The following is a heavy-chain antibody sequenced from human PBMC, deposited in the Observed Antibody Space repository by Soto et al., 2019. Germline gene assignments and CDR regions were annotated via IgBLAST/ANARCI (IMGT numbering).Heavy chain of an antibody. J-gene: IGHJ4*02. CDR2: VYSSGTT. CDR3: ARDIGSYAYAEGY. D-gene: IGHD2-2*01. Sequence: SQTLSLTCSVAGGSINSYWWSWNRQPAVKGLEWIGRVYSSGTTDYNPSLNSRATMSVETSKNQFSLKLTSVTAADTAVYYCARDIGSYAYAEGYWGQGIQVTVSS. CDR1: GGSINSYW. V-gene: IGHV4-4*07.